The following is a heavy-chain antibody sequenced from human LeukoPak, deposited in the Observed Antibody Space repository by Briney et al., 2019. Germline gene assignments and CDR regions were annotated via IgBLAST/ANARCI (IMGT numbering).Heavy chain of an antibody. Sequence: GGSLRLSCAASGFAFRTYSMNWVRQAPGRGLEWISHISSGTSTEYYADSVKGRFTISRDNGKNSLYLQMSSLRDEDTALYYCARGYYDILTGPTRVLDYWGQGTLVTVSS. J-gene: IGHJ4*02. D-gene: IGHD3-9*01. V-gene: IGHV3-48*02. CDR2: ISSGTSTE. CDR1: GFAFRTYS. CDR3: ARGYYDILTGPTRVLDY.